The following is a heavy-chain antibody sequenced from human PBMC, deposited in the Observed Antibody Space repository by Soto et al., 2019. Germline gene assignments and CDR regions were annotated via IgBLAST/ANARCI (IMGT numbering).Heavy chain of an antibody. J-gene: IGHJ4*02. CDR3: AKTPHYGDYY. V-gene: IGHV3-23*01. Sequence: EVQLLESGGGLGQPGGSLRLSCAASGFTFSSYAMIWVRQAPGKGLEWVSAISGSGGSTYYADSVKGRFTISRENSNNTLYLQMNSLRAEDMALYYCAKTPHYGDYYWGQGTLVTVSA. D-gene: IGHD4-17*01. CDR1: GFTFSSYA. CDR2: ISGSGGST.